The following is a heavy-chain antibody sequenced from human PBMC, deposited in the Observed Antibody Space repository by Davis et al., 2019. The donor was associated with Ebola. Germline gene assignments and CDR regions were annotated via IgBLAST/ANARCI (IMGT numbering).Heavy chain of an antibody. J-gene: IGHJ3*02. V-gene: IGHV3-23*01. D-gene: IGHD5-24*01. Sequence: GESLKISCAASGFTFSSYAMSWVRQAPGKGLEWVSAISGSGGNTYYADSVKGRFTISRDNSKNTLYLQMNSLRAEDTAVYYCAKDVEMATIITDDAFDIWGQGTMVTVSS. CDR3: AKDVEMATIITDDAFDI. CDR1: GFTFSSYA. CDR2: ISGSGGNT.